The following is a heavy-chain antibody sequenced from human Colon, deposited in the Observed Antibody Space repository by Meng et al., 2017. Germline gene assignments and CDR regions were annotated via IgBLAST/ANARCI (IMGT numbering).Heavy chain of an antibody. J-gene: IGHJ4*02. D-gene: IGHD6-19*01. CDR2: VSTSSDNT. CDR3: ARDRGSGWSEEESGFDY. CDR1: GFTFSNYE. Sequence: GESLKISCAASGFTFSNYEMNWVRQAPGTGLEWISYVSTSSDNTHYADSVKGRFTISRDNVRNSMYLQMNSLRAEDTAVYYCARDRGSGWSEEESGFDYWGQGTLVTVSS. V-gene: IGHV3-48*03.